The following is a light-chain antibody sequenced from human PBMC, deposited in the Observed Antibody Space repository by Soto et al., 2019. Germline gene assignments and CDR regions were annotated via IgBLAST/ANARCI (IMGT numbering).Light chain of an antibody. J-gene: IGKJ1*01. Sequence: DLQMTQSPSTLPGPVGDRGTLTCRASQTISSWLAWYQQKPGKAPKLLIYKASTLKSGVPSRFSGSGSGTEFTLTISSLQSEDFAVYYCRQYNYWPRKCGQGNKVDIK. CDR2: KAS. CDR1: QTISSW. V-gene: IGKV1-5*03. CDR3: RQYNYWPRK.